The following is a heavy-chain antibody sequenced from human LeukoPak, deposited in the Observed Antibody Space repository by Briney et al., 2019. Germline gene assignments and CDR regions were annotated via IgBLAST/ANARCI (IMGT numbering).Heavy chain of an antibody. V-gene: IGHV4-59*01. CDR1: GGSISSYY. D-gene: IGHD3-10*01. J-gene: IGHJ4*02. Sequence: SETLSLTCTVSGGSISSYYWSWIRQPPGKGLEWIGYIYYSGSTNYNPSLKSRVTISVDTSKNQFSLKLSSVTAADTAVYYCARVRQTYYYGSGSYFYFDYWGQGTLVTVSS. CDR2: IYYSGST. CDR3: ARVRQTYYYGSGSYFYFDY.